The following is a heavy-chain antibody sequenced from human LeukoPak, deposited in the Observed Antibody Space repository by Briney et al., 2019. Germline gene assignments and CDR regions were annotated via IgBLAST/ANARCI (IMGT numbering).Heavy chain of an antibody. CDR3: ASRGDRIAAAGYYFDY. D-gene: IGHD6-13*01. J-gene: IGHJ4*02. CDR1: GGTFSSYA. V-gene: IGHV1-69*13. CDR2: ITPIFGTA. Sequence: GASVKVSCKASGGTFSSYAISWVRQAPGQGLEWMGGITPIFGTANYAQKFQGRVTITADESTSTAYMELSSLRSEDTAVYYCASRGDRIAAAGYYFDYWGQGTLVTVSS.